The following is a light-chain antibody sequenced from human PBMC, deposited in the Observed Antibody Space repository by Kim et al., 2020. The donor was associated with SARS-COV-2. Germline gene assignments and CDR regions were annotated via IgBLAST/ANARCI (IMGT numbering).Light chain of an antibody. CDR1: SSDVGYYNL. V-gene: IGLV2-23*02. CDR2: EVT. J-gene: IGLJ1*01. CDR3: CSYAGPSTYV. Sequence: QSALTQPAAVSGSPGQSITISCTGTSSDVGYYNLVSWYQHHPGKAPKLMIYEVTKRPSGVSNRFSGSKSGNTASLTISGLQAEDEADYYCCSYAGPSTYVCATGTKVTVL.